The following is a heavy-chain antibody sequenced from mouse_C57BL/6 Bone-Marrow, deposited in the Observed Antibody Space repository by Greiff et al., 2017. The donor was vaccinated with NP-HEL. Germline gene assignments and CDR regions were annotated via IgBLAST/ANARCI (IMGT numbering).Heavy chain of an antibody. Sequence: EVKLVESGGDLVKPGGSLKLSCAASGFTFSSYGMSWVRQTPDKRLEWVATISSGGSYTYSPDSVKGRFTISRDTAKNTLYLQMSSLKSEDTAMYYCARLIYYVYFDVWGTGTTVTVSS. J-gene: IGHJ1*03. V-gene: IGHV5-6*01. CDR1: GFTFSSYG. CDR2: ISSGGSYT. D-gene: IGHD2-1*01. CDR3: ARLIYYVYFDV.